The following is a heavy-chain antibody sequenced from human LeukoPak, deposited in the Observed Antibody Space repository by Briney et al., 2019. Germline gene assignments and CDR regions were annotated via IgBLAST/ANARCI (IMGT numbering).Heavy chain of an antibody. CDR3: AKEKSSSGWYFHFDY. Sequence: AGGSLRLSCAASGFTFSSYAMSWVRQAPGKGLEWVSAISGSGGSTYYADSVKGRFTISRDNSKNTLYLQMNSLRAEDTAVYYCAKEKSSSGWYFHFDYWGQGTLVTVSS. V-gene: IGHV3-23*01. D-gene: IGHD6-19*01. CDR1: GFTFSSYA. J-gene: IGHJ4*02. CDR2: ISGSGGST.